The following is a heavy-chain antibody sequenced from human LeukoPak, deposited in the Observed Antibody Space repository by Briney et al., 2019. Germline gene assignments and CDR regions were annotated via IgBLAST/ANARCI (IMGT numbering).Heavy chain of an antibody. CDR1: GFTFSTYS. D-gene: IGHD2-2*01. V-gene: IGHV3-21*01. Sequence: PGGSLRLSCAASGFTFSTYSMNWVRQAPGKGLEWVSSLSGSGSYIYYADSVKGRFTISRDNAKNSLYLQMNSLRAEDTAVFYCATGYCTSTTCYRSRFDYWGQGTLVTVSS. J-gene: IGHJ4*02. CDR3: ATGYCTSTTCYRSRFDY. CDR2: LSGSGSYI.